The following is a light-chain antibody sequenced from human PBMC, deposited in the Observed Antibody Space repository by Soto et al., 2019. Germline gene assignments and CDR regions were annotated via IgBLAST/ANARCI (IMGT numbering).Light chain of an antibody. J-gene: IGKJ4*01. Sequence: DIQLTQSPSFLSASVGDRVTITCRASQGISSDFAWYQLTPGKAPKLLMYTAATLQSAVPSRFIGGGSGTEITLTISSLQPEDSATYYCQQANSYPLTFGGGTKVEIK. CDR3: QQANSYPLT. CDR2: TAA. CDR1: QGISSD. V-gene: IGKV1-9*01.